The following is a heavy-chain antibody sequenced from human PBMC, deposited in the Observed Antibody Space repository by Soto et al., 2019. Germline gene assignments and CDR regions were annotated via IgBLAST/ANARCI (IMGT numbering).Heavy chain of an antibody. J-gene: IGHJ6*02. CDR2: ISAYNGNT. CDR3: ARVTLQLWYPYYYYGMDV. V-gene: IGHV1-18*01. D-gene: IGHD5-18*01. CDR1: GYTFTSYG. Sequence: QVQLVQSGAEVKKPGASVKVSCKASGYTFTSYGISWVRQAPGQGLEWMGWISAYNGNTNYAQKLQGRVTMTTATSTSTAYMELRSLRSDDTAVYYRARVTLQLWYPYYYYGMDVWGQGTTVTVSS.